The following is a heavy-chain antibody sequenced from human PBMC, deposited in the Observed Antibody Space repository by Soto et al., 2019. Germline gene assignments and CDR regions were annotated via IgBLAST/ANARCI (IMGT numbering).Heavy chain of an antibody. Sequence: SETLSLTCTVSVGPFNSDYYYWTWILQPPGKGLEWIGYIYNSGRTNYNPSLKSRVSISMDTSRNQFSLKLTSVTGADTAVFYCAREYSNSPEAFDIWGQGSLVTVSS. CDR2: IYNSGRT. V-gene: IGHV4-61*01. D-gene: IGHD1-26*01. CDR3: AREYSNSPEAFDI. J-gene: IGHJ4*02. CDR1: VGPFNSDYYY.